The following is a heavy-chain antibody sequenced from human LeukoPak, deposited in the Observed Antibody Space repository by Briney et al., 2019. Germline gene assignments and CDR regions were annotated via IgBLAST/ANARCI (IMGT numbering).Heavy chain of an antibody. CDR1: GYTFTSYA. Sequence: ASVKVSCKASGYTFTSYAMHWVRQAPGQRLEWMGWINAGNGNTKYSQKFQGRVTITRDTSASTAYMELSSLRSEDTAVYYCAAGYGDLPYYFDYWGQGTLVTVSS. V-gene: IGHV1-3*01. CDR2: INAGNGNT. D-gene: IGHD4-17*01. CDR3: AAGYGDLPYYFDY. J-gene: IGHJ4*02.